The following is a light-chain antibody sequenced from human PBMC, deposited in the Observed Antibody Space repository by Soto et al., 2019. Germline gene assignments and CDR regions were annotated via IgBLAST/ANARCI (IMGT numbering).Light chain of an antibody. J-gene: IGLJ2*01. CDR3: SSYGASSTL. CDR1: TSDIGVYNY. Sequence: QSALTQPASVSGSPGQSHTISCTGSTSDIGVYNYVSWYKQHPGKAPKLLIYDVSYRPSGISDRFSGSKSGNTASLNISGLHPEDEADYYCSSYGASSTLFGGGTKLTVL. V-gene: IGLV2-14*03. CDR2: DVS.